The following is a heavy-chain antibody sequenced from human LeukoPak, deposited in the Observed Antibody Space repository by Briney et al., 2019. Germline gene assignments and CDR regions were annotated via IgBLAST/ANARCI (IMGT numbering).Heavy chain of an antibody. Sequence: TSETLSLTCTVSGGSISSYYWSWIRQPPGKGLEWIGYIYNSGSTNYNPSLKSRVTISVDTSKNQFSLKLSSVTAADTAVYYCARLTDYDILTGYQQTNYGMDVWGQGTTVTVSS. CDR2: IYNSGST. V-gene: IGHV4-59*08. CDR3: ARLTDYDILTGYQQTNYGMDV. CDR1: GGSISSYY. J-gene: IGHJ6*02. D-gene: IGHD3-9*01.